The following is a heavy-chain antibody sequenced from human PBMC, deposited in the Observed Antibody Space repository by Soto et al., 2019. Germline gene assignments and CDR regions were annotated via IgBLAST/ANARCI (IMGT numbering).Heavy chain of an antibody. CDR3: ARARRDYVRVGFYYYGMDV. CDR1: GGSISSGGYY. J-gene: IGHJ6*02. CDR2: IYYSGST. D-gene: IGHD4-17*01. Sequence: SETLSLTCTVSGGSISSGGYYWSWIRQHPGKGLEWIGYIYYSGSTYYNPSLKSRVTISVDTSKNQFSLKLSSVTAADTAVYYCARARRDYVRVGFYYYGMDVWGQGTTVTVSS. V-gene: IGHV4-31*03.